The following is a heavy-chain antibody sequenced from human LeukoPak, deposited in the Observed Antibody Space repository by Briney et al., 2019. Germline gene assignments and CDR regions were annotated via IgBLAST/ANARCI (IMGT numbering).Heavy chain of an antibody. CDR1: GGTFSSQA. V-gene: IGHV1-69*13. CDR3: ALPYYDFWSGYHDAFDI. Sequence: SVKVSCKASGGTFSSQAISWVRQAPGQGLEWMGGIIPIFGTANYAQKFQGRVTTTVDESTSTAHMELSSLRSEDTAVYYCALPYYDFWSGYHDAFDIWGQGTMVTVSS. J-gene: IGHJ3*02. D-gene: IGHD3-3*01. CDR2: IIPIFGTA.